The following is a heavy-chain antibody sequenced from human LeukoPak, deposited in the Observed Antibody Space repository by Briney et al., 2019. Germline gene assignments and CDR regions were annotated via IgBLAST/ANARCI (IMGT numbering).Heavy chain of an antibody. CDR2: ISGSGGSR. Sequence: GGSQRLSCAASGFTFSTYGMSWVRQAPGKGLEWVSGISGSGGSRFYTDSVKGRFTISRDNSKNTLYLQMNSLRAEDTAVYYCAKLREWELPDLFDYWGQGTLVTVSS. CDR1: GFTFSTYG. V-gene: IGHV3-23*01. D-gene: IGHD1-26*01. J-gene: IGHJ4*02. CDR3: AKLREWELPDLFDY.